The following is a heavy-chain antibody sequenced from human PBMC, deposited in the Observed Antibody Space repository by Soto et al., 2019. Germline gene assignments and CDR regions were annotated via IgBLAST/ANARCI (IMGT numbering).Heavy chain of an antibody. CDR2: IYPWDSDA. CDR3: ERKHGVDPADGRIEP. Sequence: GASLTISCDASGYSFATDCIGLVGQVPGKGLEAMVIIYPWDSDAVYSASVQGQVIISSHLDSTTTYPQWSSLKASDTDIYYCERKHGVDPADGRIEPGGQGTLVRVSS. D-gene: IGHD6-13*01. CDR1: GYSFATDC. J-gene: IGHJ4*02. V-gene: IGHV5-51*01.